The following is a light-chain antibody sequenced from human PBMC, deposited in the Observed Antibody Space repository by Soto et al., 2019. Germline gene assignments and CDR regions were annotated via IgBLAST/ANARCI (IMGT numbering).Light chain of an antibody. Sequence: DIQVTQSPSSLSASVGDRVTITCRASQDISNHLAWFQLKPGKAPKPLITAASNLQGGVPSRFSGSGSRTDFTLTISSLQPEDFTTYYCQQYKVYPRTFGGGTKVEIK. J-gene: IGKJ4*01. CDR2: AAS. CDR3: QQYKVYPRT. CDR1: QDISNH. V-gene: IGKV1-16*01.